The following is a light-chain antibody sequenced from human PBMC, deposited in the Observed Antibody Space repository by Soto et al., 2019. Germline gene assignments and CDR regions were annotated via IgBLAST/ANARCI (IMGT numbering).Light chain of an antibody. J-gene: IGKJ5*01. CDR3: QQSYVTPVS. Sequence: LSASVRDRDPIACRAIRSINIFLNWYQQKPGGAPKLLIYSASTLQTGVPSRFTGSGSGTYFTLSFSSLQPSDTATYYGQQSYVTPVSFGQGTQLEIK. CDR2: SAS. V-gene: IGKV1-39*01. CDR1: RSINIF.